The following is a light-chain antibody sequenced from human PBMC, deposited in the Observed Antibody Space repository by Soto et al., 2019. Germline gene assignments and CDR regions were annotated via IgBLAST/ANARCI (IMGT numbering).Light chain of an antibody. Sequence: DIQMTQSPSSLSASVGDSVTITCRASQSISGYLNWYQHKAGKAPKVLISGASTLHNGVPSRFSGRGAGTDFTLTLSSLQPEDGATYYGQQSLTTPLTFGGGTRVEI. J-gene: IGKJ4*01. CDR3: QQSLTTPLT. CDR1: QSISGY. V-gene: IGKV1-39*01. CDR2: GAS.